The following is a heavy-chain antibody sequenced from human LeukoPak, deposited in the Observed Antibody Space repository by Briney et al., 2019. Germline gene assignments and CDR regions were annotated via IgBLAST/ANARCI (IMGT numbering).Heavy chain of an antibody. V-gene: IGHV3-23*01. CDR3: AKDLGRYRNNYFDY. CDR1: GFTFNSYA. CDR2: ISGRGGGT. D-gene: IGHD1-26*01. J-gene: IGHJ4*02. Sequence: GGPLRLSCAASGFTFNSYAMSWVRKAPEKGLEGVGTISGRGGGTYCADPVKARFTISRDDSKNTLYLQMNSLRAEDTAVYYCAKDLGRYRNNYFDYWGQGTLVTVSS.